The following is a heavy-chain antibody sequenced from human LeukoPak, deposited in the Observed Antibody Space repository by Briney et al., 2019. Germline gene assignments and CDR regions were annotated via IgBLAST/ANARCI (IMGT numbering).Heavy chain of an antibody. V-gene: IGHV4-59*08. J-gene: IGHJ3*02. CDR1: GDSLTSHF. CDR2: VFHSGTT. Sequence: PSETLSLTCNVSGDSLTSHFWSWIRQTPGKGLEWIGYVFHSGTTNYSPSLKSRVTISLDTSKKQFYLRLASVTAADTALYYCARRMATVTDAFDIWGRGTKVSVSS. CDR3: ARRMATVTDAFDI. D-gene: IGHD5-24*01.